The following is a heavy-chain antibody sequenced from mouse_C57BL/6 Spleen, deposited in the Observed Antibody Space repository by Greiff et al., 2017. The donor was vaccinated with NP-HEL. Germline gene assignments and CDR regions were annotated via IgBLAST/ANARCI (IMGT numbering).Heavy chain of an antibody. V-gene: IGHV1-50*01. J-gene: IGHJ2*01. CDR1: GYTFTSYW. D-gene: IGHD4-1*01. CDR2: IDPSDSYT. Sequence: QVQLQQPGAELVKPGASVKLSCKASGYTFTSYWMQWVKQRPGQGLEWIGEIDPSDSYTNYNQKFKGKATLTVDTSSSTAYMQLSSLTSEDSAVYYCARGGSTWDVAYYCDYWGQGTTLTVSS. CDR3: ARGGSTWDVAYYCDY.